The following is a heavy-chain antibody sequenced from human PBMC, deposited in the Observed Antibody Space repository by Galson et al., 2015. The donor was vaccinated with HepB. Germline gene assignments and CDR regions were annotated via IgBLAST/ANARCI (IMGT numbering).Heavy chain of an antibody. CDR2: ISSSSSTI. J-gene: IGHJ4*02. CDR3: ARVGDYGDYMDYFDY. V-gene: IGHV3-48*01. D-gene: IGHD4-17*01. CDR1: GFTFSSYS. Sequence: SLRLSCAASGFTFSSYSMNWVRQAPGKGLEWVSYISSSSSTIYYADSVKGRFTISRDNAKNSLYLQMNSLRAEDTAVYYCARVGDYGDYMDYFDYWGQGTLVTVSS.